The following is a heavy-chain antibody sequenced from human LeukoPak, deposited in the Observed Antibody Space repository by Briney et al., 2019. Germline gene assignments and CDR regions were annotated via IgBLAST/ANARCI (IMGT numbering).Heavy chain of an antibody. D-gene: IGHD2-15*01. CDR3: ARAVRYCSGGRCYSDDAFDI. CDR2: TKPDGSEN. Sequence: PGGSLRLSCAASGFSLNIYWMSWVRQAPGKGLEWVANTKPDGSENYYVGSVKGRFTISRDNAKNSLYLQMNSLRAEDTAVYYCARAVRYCSGGRCYSDDAFDIWGQGTMVTVSS. V-gene: IGHV3-7*01. J-gene: IGHJ3*02. CDR1: GFSLNIYW.